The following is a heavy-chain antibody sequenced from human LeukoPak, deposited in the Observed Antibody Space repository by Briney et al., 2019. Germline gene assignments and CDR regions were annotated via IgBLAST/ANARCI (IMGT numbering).Heavy chain of an antibody. J-gene: IGHJ4*02. CDR1: GFTFSDYA. V-gene: IGHV3-23*01. Sequence: GGSLRLSCASSGFTFSDYAMTWVRQAPGRGLEWVSAISGGGTYTYYADSVKGRFTISRDNSKNTLYLQMNSLRAEDTAVYYCAKAKYSSSWYFDYWGQGTLVTVSS. CDR2: ISGGGTYT. CDR3: AKAKYSSSWYFDY. D-gene: IGHD6-13*01.